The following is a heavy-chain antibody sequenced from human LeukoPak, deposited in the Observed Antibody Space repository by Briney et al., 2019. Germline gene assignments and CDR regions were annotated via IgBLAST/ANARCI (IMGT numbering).Heavy chain of an antibody. J-gene: IGHJ4*02. Sequence: SETLSLTCTVSGGSMSSSSYYGGWIRQPPGKGLEWIGSIYYSGSTYYNPSLKSRVTISVDTSKNQFSLKLSSVTAADTAVYYCARSYYYDSSGYYTFDYWGQGTLVTVSS. V-gene: IGHV4-39*07. CDR1: GGSMSSSSYY. CDR2: IYYSGST. D-gene: IGHD3-22*01. CDR3: ARSYYYDSSGYYTFDY.